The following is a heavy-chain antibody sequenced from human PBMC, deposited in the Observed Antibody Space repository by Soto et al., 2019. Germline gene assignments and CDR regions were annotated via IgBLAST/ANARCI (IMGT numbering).Heavy chain of an antibody. Sequence: PGESLKISCAASGFTFSSYWMSWVRQAPGKGLEWVANIKQDGSEKYYVDSVKGRFTISRDNAKNSLYLKMNSLRAEDTAVYYCARFYYDSSGYLPSPYYYYYGMDVWGQGTTVTVSS. CDR2: IKQDGSEK. CDR1: GFTFSSYW. J-gene: IGHJ6*02. V-gene: IGHV3-7*04. CDR3: ARFYYDSSGYLPSPYYYYYGMDV. D-gene: IGHD3-22*01.